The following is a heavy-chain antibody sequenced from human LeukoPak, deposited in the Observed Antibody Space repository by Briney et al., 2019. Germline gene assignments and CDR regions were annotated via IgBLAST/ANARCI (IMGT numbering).Heavy chain of an antibody. CDR2: ISGSGHTT. V-gene: IGHV3-23*01. D-gene: IGHD3-10*01. CDR3: VEGIFDY. Sequence: GASLRLSCAASGVSGVTFSNYALNWIRQAPGKGLEWVSDISGSGHTTNYADSVKGRFSISRDNSKTTLYLQMSSLRVEDTAVYYCVEGIFDYWGQGTLVTVSS. J-gene: IGHJ4*02. CDR1: GVSGVTFSNYA.